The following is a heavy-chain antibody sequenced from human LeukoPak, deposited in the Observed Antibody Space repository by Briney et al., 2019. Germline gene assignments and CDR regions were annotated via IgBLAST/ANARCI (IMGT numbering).Heavy chain of an antibody. J-gene: IGHJ2*01. V-gene: IGHV4-39*07. Sequence: SETLSLTCTVSGGSISSSSYYWGWIRQPPGKGLEWIGSIYYSGSTYYNPSLKSRVTISVDTSKNQFSLKLSSVTAADTAVYYCVRVPVYYDILTGYPHWYFDLWGRGTLVTVSS. CDR3: VRVPVYYDILTGYPHWYFDL. CDR2: IYYSGST. CDR1: GGSISSSSYY. D-gene: IGHD3-9*01.